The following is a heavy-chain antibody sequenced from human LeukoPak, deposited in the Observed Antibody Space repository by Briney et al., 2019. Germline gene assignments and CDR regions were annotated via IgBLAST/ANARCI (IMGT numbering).Heavy chain of an antibody. D-gene: IGHD3-3*01. J-gene: IGHJ4*02. CDR2: INPSGGST. CDR3: TAERFLEWGDGY. V-gene: IGHV1-46*01. CDR1: GYTLTSYY. Sequence: GASVKVSCKASGYTLTSYYMHWVRQAPGQGLEWMGIINPSGGSTSSAQKFQGRVTMTEDTSTDTAYMELSSLRSEDTAVYYCTAERFLEWGDGYWGQGTLVTVSS.